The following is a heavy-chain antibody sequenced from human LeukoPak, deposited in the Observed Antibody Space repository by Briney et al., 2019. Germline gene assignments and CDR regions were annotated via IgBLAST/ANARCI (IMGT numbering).Heavy chain of an antibody. V-gene: IGHV4-34*01. CDR3: SQAEVGIRYCSGGSCYSRGFDP. CDR2: INHSGST. J-gene: IGHJ5*01. D-gene: IGHD2-15*01. CDR1: GGSFSGYY. Sequence: PSETLSLTCAVYGGSFSGYYWSWIRQPPGKRLEWSGEINHSGSTNYNPSLKSRVTISVDTSKNQFSLKLSSVTAADTAVYFFSQAEVGIRYCSGGSCYSRGFDPWGQGTLVTVSS.